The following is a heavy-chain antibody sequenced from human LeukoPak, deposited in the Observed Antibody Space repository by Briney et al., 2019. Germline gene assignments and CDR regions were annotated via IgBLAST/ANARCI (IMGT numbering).Heavy chain of an antibody. V-gene: IGHV4-30-2*01. D-gene: IGHD3-9*01. J-gene: IGHJ5*02. CDR3: ARGGRYCDILTGSFGFDP. CDR1: GGSISSGGYS. Sequence: PSQTLSLTCAVSGGSISSGGYSWSWIRQPPGKGLEWIGYNYHSGSTHYNPSLNSRVTISVDRSKNQFSLKLSSVTAADTAVYYCARGGRYCDILTGSFGFDPWGQGTLVTVSS. CDR2: NYHSGST.